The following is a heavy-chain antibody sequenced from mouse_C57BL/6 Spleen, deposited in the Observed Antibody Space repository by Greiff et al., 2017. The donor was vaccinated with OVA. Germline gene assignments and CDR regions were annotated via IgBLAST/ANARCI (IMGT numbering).Heavy chain of an antibody. CDR2: IDPSDSYT. J-gene: IGHJ2*01. Sequence: QVQLQQPGAELVMPGASVKLSCKASGYTFTSYRMHWVKQRPGQGLEWIGEIDPSDSYTNYNQKFKGKSTLTVDKSSSTAYMQLSSLTSEDSAVYYCARIRNDGYPYYFDYWGQGTTLTVSS. CDR3: ARIRNDGYPYYFDY. V-gene: IGHV1-69*01. CDR1: GYTFTSYR. D-gene: IGHD2-3*01.